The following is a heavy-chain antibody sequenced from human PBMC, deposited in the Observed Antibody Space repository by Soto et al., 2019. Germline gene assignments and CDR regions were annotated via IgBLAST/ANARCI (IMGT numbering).Heavy chain of an antibody. CDR2: ISSYNGNT. V-gene: IGHV1-18*04. J-gene: IGHJ5*02. CDR3: ARDYDFWSGYSHWFDP. Sequence: ASVKVSCKASGYTLTSYGISWVRQSPGQGLEWMGWISSYNGNTNYAQKLQGRVTMTTDTSTRTAYMELRSLRSDDTAVYYCARDYDFWSGYSHWFDPWGQGTLVTVSS. CDR1: GYTLTSYG. D-gene: IGHD3-3*01.